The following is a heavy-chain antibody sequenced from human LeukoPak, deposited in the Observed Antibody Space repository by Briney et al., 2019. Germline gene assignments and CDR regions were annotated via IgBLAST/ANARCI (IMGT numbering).Heavy chain of an antibody. CDR2: VFHSGTT. V-gene: IGHV4-59*08. D-gene: IGHD5-24*01. Sequence: PSETLSLTCNVSGHSLSSHFWSWIRQTPGKGLEWIGYVFHSGTTNYSPSLKSRVTISLDTSKKQFYLRLASVTAADTAVYYCARRMATVTDAFDIWGRGTMVSVSS. CDR3: ARRMATVTDAFDI. J-gene: IGHJ3*02. CDR1: GHSLSSHF.